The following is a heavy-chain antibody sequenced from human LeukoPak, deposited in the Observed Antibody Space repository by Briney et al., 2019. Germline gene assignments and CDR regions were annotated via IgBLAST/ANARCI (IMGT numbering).Heavy chain of an antibody. Sequence: AGGSLRLSCAASGFTFSSYAMHWVRQAPGKGLEWVAVISYDGSNKYYADSVKGRFTISRDNSKNTLYLQMNSLRAEDTAVYYCARAGGDYGSGRKPLDLWGRGTLVTVSS. V-gene: IGHV3-30-3*01. J-gene: IGHJ2*01. D-gene: IGHD3-10*01. CDR2: ISYDGSNK. CDR3: ARAGGDYGSGRKPLDL. CDR1: GFTFSSYA.